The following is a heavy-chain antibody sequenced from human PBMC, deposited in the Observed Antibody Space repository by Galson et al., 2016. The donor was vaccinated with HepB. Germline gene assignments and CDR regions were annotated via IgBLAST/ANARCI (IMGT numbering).Heavy chain of an antibody. CDR3: ARAHYGVLPRDD. D-gene: IGHD4-17*01. CDR2: IYSDGSKI. J-gene: IGHJ4*02. Sequence: SLRLSCAASGFTFSNYGFHWARHTPAKGLEWVAFIYSDGSKIYYGNSVKGRFTISRDNSKHTVYLEMNSLRAEDTAVYYCARAHYGVLPRDDWGQGTLVTGSA. V-gene: IGHV3-33*01. CDR1: GFTFSNYG.